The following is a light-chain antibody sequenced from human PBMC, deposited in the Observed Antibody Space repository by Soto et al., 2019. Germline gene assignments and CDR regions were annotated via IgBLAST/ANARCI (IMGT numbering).Light chain of an antibody. CDR1: QSVINN. CDR2: DAS. Sequence: EIVMTQSPATLSVSPGERATLSCGSSQSVINNLAWYQQKPGQAPRLLIYDASNRATGIPARFSGSGSGTDFTLAINRLEPDDFAVYYCQQRNDWPITFGQGTRLEI. CDR3: QQRNDWPIT. V-gene: IGKV3-11*01. J-gene: IGKJ5*01.